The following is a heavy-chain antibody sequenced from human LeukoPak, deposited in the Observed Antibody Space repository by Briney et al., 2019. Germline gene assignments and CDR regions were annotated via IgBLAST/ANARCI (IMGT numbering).Heavy chain of an antibody. CDR2: TSGSGDRK. CDR1: GLTFSRYA. CDR3: ARDQYGYTAN. Sequence: GGSLRLSCAASGLTFSRYAMTWVRQAPGKGLEWVSSTSGSGDRKYYADSVKGRFTISRDNSKNTLYLQMNSLRAEDTAVYYCARDQYGYTANWGQGTLVTVSS. D-gene: IGHD5-24*01. J-gene: IGHJ4*02. V-gene: IGHV3-23*01.